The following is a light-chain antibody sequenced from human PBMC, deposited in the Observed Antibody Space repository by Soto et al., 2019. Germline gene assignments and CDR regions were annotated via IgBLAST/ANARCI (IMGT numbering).Light chain of an antibody. CDR3: QAYDYSLTASV. CDR2: GNR. V-gene: IGLV1-40*01. Sequence: QAVVTQPPSVSGAPGQRVTISCTGNSSNLGAGYDVHWYQQLPGAAPKLVIFGNRNRPSGVPERFSGSKSGTSASLAITGLQTEDEADYYCQAYDYSLTASVFGGGTQLTVL. CDR1: SSNLGAGYD. J-gene: IGLJ3*02.